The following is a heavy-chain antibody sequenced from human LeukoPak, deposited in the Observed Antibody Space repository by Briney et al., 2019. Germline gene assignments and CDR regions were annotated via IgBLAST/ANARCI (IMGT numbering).Heavy chain of an antibody. CDR2: IYYSGST. V-gene: IGHV4-59*01. D-gene: IGHD3-9*01. J-gene: IGHJ5*02. CDR1: GGSISSYY. Sequence: PSETLSLTCAVSGGSISSYYWSWIRQPAGKGLEWIGYIYYSGSTNYNPSLKSRVTISVDTSKNQFSLKLSSVTAADTAVYYCAXXXXXXXXXTSYYTNWFDPWGQGTLVTVSS. CDR3: AXXXXXXXXXTSYYTNWFDP.